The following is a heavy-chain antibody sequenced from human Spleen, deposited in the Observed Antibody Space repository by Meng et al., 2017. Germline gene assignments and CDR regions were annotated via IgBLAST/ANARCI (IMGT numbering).Heavy chain of an antibody. CDR1: GFTFSSYA. CDR3: ARGLYCSSDTCFQNAFDI. J-gene: IGHJ3*02. V-gene: IGHV3-23*01. Sequence: GGSLRLSCAASGFTFSSYAMSWVRQAPGKGLEWVSAISGSGGSTYYADSVKGRFTISRDNAKNSLYLQMNSLRVEDTAGYYCARGLYCSSDTCFQNAFDIWGQGTTVTVSS. CDR2: ISGSGGST. D-gene: IGHD2-15*01.